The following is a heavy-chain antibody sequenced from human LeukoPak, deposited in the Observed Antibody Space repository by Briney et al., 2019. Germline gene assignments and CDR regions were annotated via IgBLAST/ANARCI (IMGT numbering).Heavy chain of an antibody. Sequence: PGGSLRLSCAAPGFTFSSYSMNRVRQAPGKGLEWVSSISSSSSYIYYADSVKGRFTISRDNAKNSLYLQMNSLRAEDTAVYYCARDPDRRYFDWLRAFDYWGQGTLVTVSS. V-gene: IGHV3-21*01. J-gene: IGHJ4*02. CDR1: GFTFSSYS. CDR2: ISSSSSYI. CDR3: ARDPDRRYFDWLRAFDY. D-gene: IGHD3-9*01.